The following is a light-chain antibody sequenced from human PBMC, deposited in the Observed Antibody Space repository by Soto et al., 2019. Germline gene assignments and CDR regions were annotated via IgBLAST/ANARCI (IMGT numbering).Light chain of an antibody. CDR2: DDS. CDR3: QVWDSSSDHPAYV. Sequence: SYELTQPPSVSVAPGQTARITCGGNKIGSKSVHWYQQKPGQAPVLVVYDDSDRPSGIPERFSGSNSGNTATLTISRVEAGDEADYYCQVWDSSSDHPAYVFGTGTKVTVL. CDR1: KIGSKS. V-gene: IGLV3-21*02. J-gene: IGLJ1*01.